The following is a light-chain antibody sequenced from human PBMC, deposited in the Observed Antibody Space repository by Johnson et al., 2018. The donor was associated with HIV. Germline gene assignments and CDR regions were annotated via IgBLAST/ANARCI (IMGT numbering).Light chain of an antibody. V-gene: IGLV1-51*02. CDR1: SSNIGNNY. J-gene: IGLJ1*01. Sequence: QSVLTQPPSVSAAPGQKVTISCSGSSSNIGNNYVSWYQQLPGTAPKLLIYENNKRPSGVPDRFSGSKSGTSASLAISGLQSEDEADYYCAAWDDSLNGRVFGTGTKVTV. CDR3: AAWDDSLNGRV. CDR2: ENN.